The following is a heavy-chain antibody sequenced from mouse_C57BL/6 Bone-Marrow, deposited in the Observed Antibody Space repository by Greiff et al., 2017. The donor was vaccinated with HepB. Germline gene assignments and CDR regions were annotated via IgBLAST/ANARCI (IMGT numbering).Heavy chain of an antibody. CDR3: ARWGNYYGSGDYFDY. J-gene: IGHJ2*01. D-gene: IGHD1-1*01. Sequence: EVQVVESGPELVKPGASVKISCKASGYTFTDYYMNWVKQSHGKSLEWIGDINPNNGGTSYNQKFKGKATLTVDKSSSTAYMELRSLTSEDSAVYYCARWGNYYGSGDYFDYWGQGTTLTVSS. V-gene: IGHV1-26*01. CDR1: GYTFTDYY. CDR2: INPNNGGT.